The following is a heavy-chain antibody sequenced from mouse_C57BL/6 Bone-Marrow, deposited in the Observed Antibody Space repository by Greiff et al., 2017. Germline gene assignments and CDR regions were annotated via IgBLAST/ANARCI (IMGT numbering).Heavy chain of an antibody. CDR1: GFTFSDYG. CDR3: ARGLYYFDY. Sequence: EVQLVESGGGLVTPGGSLTLSCAASGFTFSDYGVHWVRQAPEKGLEWVAYICSGGSTIYYADTVTGRITIASDNAKHTLFLQRTSRRAEDTDMDDSARGLYYFDYGGQGTTLTGSS. CDR2: ICSGGSTI. V-gene: IGHV5-17*01. D-gene: IGHD3-1*01. J-gene: IGHJ2*01.